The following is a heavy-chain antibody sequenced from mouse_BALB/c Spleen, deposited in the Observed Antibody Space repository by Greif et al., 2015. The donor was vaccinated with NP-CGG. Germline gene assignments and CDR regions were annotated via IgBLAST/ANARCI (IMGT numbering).Heavy chain of an antibody. Sequence: VQLKQSGPELVKPGASVKISCKASGYSFTGYLMNWVKQSHGKSLEWIGRINPYNGDTFYNQKFKGKATLTVDKSSSTAHMELLSLTSEDSAVYYCGRLSYDYDGFDVWGAGTTVTVSS. V-gene: IGHV1-37*01. J-gene: IGHJ1*01. CDR2: INPYNGDT. CDR3: GRLSYDYDGFDV. CDR1: GYSFTGYL. D-gene: IGHD2-4*01.